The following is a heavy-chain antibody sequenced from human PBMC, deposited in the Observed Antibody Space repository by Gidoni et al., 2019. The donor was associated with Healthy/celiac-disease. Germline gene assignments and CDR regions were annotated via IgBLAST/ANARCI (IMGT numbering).Heavy chain of an antibody. V-gene: IGHV3-74*01. Sequence: EVQLVESGGGLVQPGGSLRLSCAASGFTFSRYWMHWVRQAPGKGLVWVSRINSDGSSTSYADSVKGRFTISRDNAKNTLYLQMNSLRAEDTAVYYCARETGYCTNGVCYRGRDWYFDLWGRGTLVTVSS. CDR2: INSDGSST. J-gene: IGHJ2*01. CDR3: ARETGYCTNGVCYRGRDWYFDL. CDR1: GFTFSRYW. D-gene: IGHD2-8*01.